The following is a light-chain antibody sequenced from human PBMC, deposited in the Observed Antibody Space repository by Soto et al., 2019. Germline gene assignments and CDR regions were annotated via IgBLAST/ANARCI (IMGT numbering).Light chain of an antibody. CDR2: AAS. CDR1: QGIDTS. CDR3: QQLHGYPIT. J-gene: IGKJ5*01. V-gene: IGKV1-9*01. Sequence: DIQIAQSPSSVSASVRDRFTITCRASQGIDTSLAWYQQKPGKAPKLLIYAASNFQSGVPSRFSGSGSGTHFTLTISSLQPEDFATYYCQQLHGYPITFGQGTRLEIK.